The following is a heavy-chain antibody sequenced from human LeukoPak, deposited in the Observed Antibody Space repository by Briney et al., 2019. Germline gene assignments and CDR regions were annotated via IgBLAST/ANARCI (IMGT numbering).Heavy chain of an antibody. Sequence: GGSLRLSCAASGFTFSSYGMHWARQAPGKGLEWVAVISYDGSNKYYADSVKGRFTISREYSNNTLYLQMSSLRAEDTAIYYCAKETALVGGHAAIFDHWGQGTLVTVSS. D-gene: IGHD3-3*01. CDR3: AKETALVGGHAAIFDH. V-gene: IGHV3-30*18. CDR1: GFTFSSYG. J-gene: IGHJ4*02. CDR2: ISYDGSNK.